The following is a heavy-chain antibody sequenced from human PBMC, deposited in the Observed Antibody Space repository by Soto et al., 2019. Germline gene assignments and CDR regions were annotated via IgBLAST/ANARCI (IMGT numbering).Heavy chain of an antibody. CDR1: GGTFSSYA. CDR2: IIPIFGTA. Sequence: QVQLVQSGAEVKKPRSSVKVSCKASGGTFSSYAISWVRQAPGQGLEWMGGIIPIFGTANYAQKFQGRVTITADKSTSTAYMELSSLRSEDTAVYYCAREGTDYGGYYYYGMDVWGQGTTVTVSS. V-gene: IGHV1-69*14. CDR3: AREGTDYGGYYYYGMDV. D-gene: IGHD4-17*01. J-gene: IGHJ6*02.